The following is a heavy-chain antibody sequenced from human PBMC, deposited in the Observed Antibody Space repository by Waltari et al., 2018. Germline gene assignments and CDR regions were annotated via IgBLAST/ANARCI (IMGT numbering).Heavy chain of an antibody. J-gene: IGHJ6*02. D-gene: IGHD1-26*01. CDR3: ASCIVGATTGYYYYGMDV. CDR1: GGSFSDYY. CDR2: INHSGST. Sequence: QVQLQQWGAGLLKPSETLSLTCAVYGGSFSDYYWSWIRQPPGKGLEWIGEINHSGSTNYNPSLKSRVTISVDTSKNQFSLKLSSVTAADTAVYYCASCIVGATTGYYYYGMDVWGQGTTVTVSS. V-gene: IGHV4-34*01.